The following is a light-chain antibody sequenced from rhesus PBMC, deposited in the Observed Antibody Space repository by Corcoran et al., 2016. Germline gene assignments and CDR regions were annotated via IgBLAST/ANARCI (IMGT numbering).Light chain of an antibody. Sequence: DIVMTQTPLSLPVTPGEPASISCRSSQSLLDSEDGNTYLDWYLQKPGQFPQLLIYEVSNRASGVTDRFSGRGSDTDFTLKISRVEAEDVGVYYCMQALEFPYSFGQGTKVEIK. V-gene: IGKV2-104*02. J-gene: IGKJ2*01. CDR3: MQALEFPYS. CDR2: EVS. CDR1: QSLLDSEDGNTY.